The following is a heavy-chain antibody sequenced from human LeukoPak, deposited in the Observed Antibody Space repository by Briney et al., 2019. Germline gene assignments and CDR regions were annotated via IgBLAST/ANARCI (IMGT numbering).Heavy chain of an antibody. CDR2: IYPGDSDL. V-gene: IGHV5-51*01. CDR1: GYSFTSYW. D-gene: IGHD2-21*01. Sequence: GESLKISCKGSGYSFTSYWIGWVRQMPGKGLEWMGIIYPGDSDLRYSPSFQGQVTISADKSTSTAYLQWGSLKASDSAMYYCARGTAYCGGDCYSDWGQGTLVTVSS. CDR3: ARGTAYCGGDCYSD. J-gene: IGHJ4*02.